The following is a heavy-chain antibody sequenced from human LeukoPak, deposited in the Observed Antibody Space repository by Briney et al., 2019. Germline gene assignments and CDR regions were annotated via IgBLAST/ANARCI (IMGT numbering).Heavy chain of an antibody. D-gene: IGHD3-16*01. V-gene: IGHV1-24*01. CDR1: GYTLTELS. CDR2: FDPEDGET. CDR3: ATGPGGKDDY. J-gene: IGHJ4*02. Sequence: WASVKVSCKVSGYTLTELSMHWVRQAPGKGLEWVGGFDPEDGETIYAQKFQGRVTMTEDTSTDTAYMELSSLRSEDTAVYYCATGPGGKDDYWGQGTLVTVSS.